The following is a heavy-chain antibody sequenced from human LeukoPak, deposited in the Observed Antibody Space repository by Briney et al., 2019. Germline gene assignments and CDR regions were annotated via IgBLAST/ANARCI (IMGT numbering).Heavy chain of an antibody. V-gene: IGHV3-30*18. CDR2: ISYDGSDK. CDR3: AKDRVVFNRNYAYYFDY. CDR1: GFTFSDYG. D-gene: IGHD1-7*01. J-gene: IGHJ4*02. Sequence: GGSLRLSCAASGFTFSDYGMHWVRQAPGKGLEWAAAISYDGSDKYYADSVKGQFTISRDDSKKTLYLQMNSLRAEDTAVYYCAKDRVVFNRNYAYYFDYWGQGTLVTVSS.